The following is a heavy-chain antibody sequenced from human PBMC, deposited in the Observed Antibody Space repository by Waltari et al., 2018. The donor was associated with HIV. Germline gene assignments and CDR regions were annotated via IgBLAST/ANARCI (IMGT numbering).Heavy chain of an antibody. V-gene: IGHV4-34*01. CDR1: GGSFSGYY. CDR3: ARGYLPAAMGPFDY. D-gene: IGHD2-2*01. J-gene: IGHJ4*02. Sequence: QVQLQQWGAGLLKPSETLSLTCAVYGGSFSGYYWSWIRQPPGKGLEWIGEINHSGSTNYNPSLKSRVTISVDTSKNQFSLKLSSVTAADTAVYYCARGYLPAAMGPFDYWGQGTLVTVSS. CDR2: INHSGST.